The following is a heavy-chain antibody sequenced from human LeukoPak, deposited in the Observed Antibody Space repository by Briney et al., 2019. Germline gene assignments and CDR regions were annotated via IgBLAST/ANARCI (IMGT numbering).Heavy chain of an antibody. Sequence: ASVKVSCKASGGTFSSYAISWVRQAPGQGLEWMGAIIPIFGTANYAQKFQGRVTITTDESTSTAYMELSSLRSEDTAVYYCARVLGYSYGPFDYWGQGTLVTVSS. D-gene: IGHD5-18*01. CDR3: ARVLGYSYGPFDY. CDR1: GGTFSSYA. J-gene: IGHJ4*02. V-gene: IGHV1-69*05. CDR2: IIPIFGTA.